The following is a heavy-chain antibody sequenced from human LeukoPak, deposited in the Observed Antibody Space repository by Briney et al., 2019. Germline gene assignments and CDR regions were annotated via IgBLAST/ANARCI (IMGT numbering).Heavy chain of an antibody. Sequence: SETLSLTCTVSGGSISSYYWSWIRQPPGKGLEWIGYIYYSGSTNYNPSLKSRVTISVDTSKNQFSLKLSSVTAADTAVYCCARANYGSGSYYNPPHHYYYYYMDVWGKGTTVTISS. CDR2: IYYSGST. J-gene: IGHJ6*03. V-gene: IGHV4-59*01. D-gene: IGHD3-10*01. CDR3: ARANYGSGSYYNPPHHYYYYYMDV. CDR1: GGSISSYY.